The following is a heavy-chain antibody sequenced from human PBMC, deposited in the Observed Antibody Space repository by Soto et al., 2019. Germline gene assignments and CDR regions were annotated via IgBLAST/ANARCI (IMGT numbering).Heavy chain of an antibody. CDR2: ISYDGSYK. V-gene: IGHV3-30*18. J-gene: IGHJ4*02. Sequence: QVQLVESGGGVVQPGRSLRLSCAASGFTFSSYGMHWVRQAPGKGLEWVAVISYDGSYKYYADSVKGRFTISRDNSKNTLYLQMDSLRAEDTAVYYCTKWNGGFDYWGQGTLVTVSS. D-gene: IGHD3-16*01. CDR3: TKWNGGFDY. CDR1: GFTFSSYG.